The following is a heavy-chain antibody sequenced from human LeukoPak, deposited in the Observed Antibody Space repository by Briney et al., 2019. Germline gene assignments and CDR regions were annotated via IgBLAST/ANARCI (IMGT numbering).Heavy chain of an antibody. CDR3: ARGAPVVAATLLYYYYYGMDV. V-gene: IGHV3-30-3*01. D-gene: IGHD2-15*01. J-gene: IGHJ6*02. Sequence: GGSLRLSCAASGFTFSSYAMHWVRQAPGKGLEWVVVISYDGSNKYYADSVKGRFTISRDNSKNTLYLQMNSLRAEDTAVYYCARGAPVVAATLLYYYYYGMDVWGQGTTVTVSS. CDR2: ISYDGSNK. CDR1: GFTFSSYA.